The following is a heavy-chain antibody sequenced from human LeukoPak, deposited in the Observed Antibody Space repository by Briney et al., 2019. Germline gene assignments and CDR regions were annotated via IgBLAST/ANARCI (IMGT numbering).Heavy chain of an antibody. Sequence: GGSLRLSCAASGFTFANYNFNWVRQAPGKGLEWVSYISSTSSTIYYADSMKGRFTISRDNAKISLYLQMNSLRAEDTAVYYCARDPPHGMDVWGQGTTVTVSS. J-gene: IGHJ6*02. CDR2: ISSTSSTI. CDR1: GFTFANYN. CDR3: ARDPPHGMDV. V-gene: IGHV3-48*01.